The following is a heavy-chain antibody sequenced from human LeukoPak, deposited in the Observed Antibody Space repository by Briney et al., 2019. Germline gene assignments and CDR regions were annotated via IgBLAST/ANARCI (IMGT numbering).Heavy chain of an antibody. CDR1: GYTFTGYY. V-gene: IGHV1-2*02. D-gene: IGHD5-24*01. J-gene: IGHJ4*02. CDR2: INPNSGGT. Sequence: ASVKVSCKASGYTFTGYYIHWVRQAPGQGLEWMGWINPNSGGTNYAQKFQGRVTMTRDTSIRTAYMELSRLRSDDTAVYYCARDGDGYNWCYNYWGQGTLVTVSS. CDR3: ARDGDGYNWCYNY.